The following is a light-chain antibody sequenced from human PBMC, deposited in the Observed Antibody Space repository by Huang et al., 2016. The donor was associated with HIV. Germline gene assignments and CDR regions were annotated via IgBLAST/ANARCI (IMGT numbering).Light chain of an antibody. CDR3: QQYNTFWT. CDR2: KSS. J-gene: IGKJ1*01. Sequence: DIQMTQSPSILSASVGDRVTITCRASQSVSTWLPWYQQKPGHPPKRLIYKSSTLESGVPSRFSGSGSGTEFTLTISSLQPDDFATYYCQQYNTFWTFGQGTKV. V-gene: IGKV1-5*03. CDR1: QSVSTW.